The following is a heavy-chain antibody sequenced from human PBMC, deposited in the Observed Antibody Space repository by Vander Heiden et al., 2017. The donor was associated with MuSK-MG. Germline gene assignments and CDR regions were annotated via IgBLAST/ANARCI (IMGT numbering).Heavy chain of an antibody. V-gene: IGHV3-72*01. D-gene: IGHD1-26*01. Sequence: EVQLVESGGGLVQPGGALRLSCAASGFTLSDYLMDWVRQAPGKGLEWVARSRDKANSYSTEYLASVKGRFTISRDDSTNLLYLQMNSLKTEDTAVYFCSRDIGRHSFDYWGQGTLGTVSS. CDR3: SRDIGRHSFDY. CDR1: GFTLSDYL. CDR2: SRDKANSYST. J-gene: IGHJ4*02.